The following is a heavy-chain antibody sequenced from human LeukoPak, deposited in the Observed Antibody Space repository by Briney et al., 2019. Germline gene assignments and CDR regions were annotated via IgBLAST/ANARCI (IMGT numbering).Heavy chain of an antibody. Sequence: GGSLRLSCAASGFTFSNYAMSWLRQAPGKGLEWVSHISGSGGDTYYADSVKGRFTISRDNSKNTLYLQMNSLRADDTAVYYCLWFGEQLHKSLDYWGQGTLVTVSS. D-gene: IGHD3-10*01. V-gene: IGHV3-23*01. CDR1: GFTFSNYA. J-gene: IGHJ4*02. CDR2: ISGSGGDT. CDR3: LWFGEQLHKSLDY.